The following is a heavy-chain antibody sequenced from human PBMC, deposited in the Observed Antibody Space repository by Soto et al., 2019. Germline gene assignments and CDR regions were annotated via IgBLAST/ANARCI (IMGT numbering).Heavy chain of an antibody. V-gene: IGHV3-21*01. CDR1: GFTFSSYS. D-gene: IGHD2-8*01. CDR2: ISSSSSYI. J-gene: IGHJ4*02. CDR3: ARDLIRGLVDY. Sequence: EVQLVESGGGLVKPGGSLRLSCAASGFTFSSYSMNWVRQAPGKGLEWVSSISSSSSYIYYADSVKGRFTISRDNAKNALYLQMNSLRAEDTAVYYCARDLIRGLVDYWGQGTLVTVSS.